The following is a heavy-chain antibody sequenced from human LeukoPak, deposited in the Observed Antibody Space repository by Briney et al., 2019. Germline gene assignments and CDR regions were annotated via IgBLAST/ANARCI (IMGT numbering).Heavy chain of an antibody. CDR1: GFTFSSYS. D-gene: IGHD3-10*02. J-gene: IGHJ6*04. CDR2: ISSTGTYT. V-gene: IGHV3-21*01. CDR3: AELGITMIGGV. Sequence: GGSLRLSCAASGFTFSSYSMNWVRQAPGKGLEWVSSISSTGTYTYFADSVKGRFTISRDNAKSSLYLQMNSLRAEDTAVYYCAELGITMIGGVWGKGTTVTISS.